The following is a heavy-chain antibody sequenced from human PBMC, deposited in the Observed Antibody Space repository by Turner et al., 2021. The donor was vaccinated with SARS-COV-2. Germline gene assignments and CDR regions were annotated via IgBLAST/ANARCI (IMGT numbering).Heavy chain of an antibody. D-gene: IGHD2-2*01. V-gene: IGHV1-24*01. J-gene: IGHJ5*02. Sequence: QVQLVQSGAEVKKPGASVKVSCKISGYTLTELSMYWVRQAPGKGLEWMGGFDPEDGETIYAQNFQGRVTMTEDTSTDTAYMELSSLGSEDTAVYFCATGYQLRVNWFDPWGQGTLVTVSS. CDR3: ATGYQLRVNWFDP. CDR2: FDPEDGET. CDR1: GYTLTELS.